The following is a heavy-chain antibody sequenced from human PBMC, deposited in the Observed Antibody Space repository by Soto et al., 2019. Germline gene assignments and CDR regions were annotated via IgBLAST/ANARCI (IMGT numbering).Heavy chain of an antibody. CDR3: ARDWYYDSSGYYFHPYYYYYYYGMDV. V-gene: IGHV3-30-3*01. J-gene: IGHJ6*02. D-gene: IGHD3-22*01. CDR2: ISYDGSNK. CDR1: GFTFSSYA. Sequence: LRLSCAASGFTFSSYAMHWVRQAPVKVLEWVAVISYDGSNKYYADSVKGRFTISRDNSKNTLYLQMNSLRAEDTAVYYCARDWYYDSSGYYFHPYYYYYYYGMDVWGQGTTVTVSS.